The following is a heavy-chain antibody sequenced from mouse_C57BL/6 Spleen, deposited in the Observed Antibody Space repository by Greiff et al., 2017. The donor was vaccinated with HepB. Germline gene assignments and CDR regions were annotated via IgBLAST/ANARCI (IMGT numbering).Heavy chain of an antibody. CDR3: ASYDGYNYYAMDY. J-gene: IGHJ4*01. V-gene: IGHV1-64*01. CDR1: GYTFTSYW. D-gene: IGHD2-3*01. Sequence: VQLQQPGAELVKPGASVKLSCKASGYTFTSYWMHWVKQRPGQGLEWIGMIHPNSGSTNYNEKFKSKATLTVDKSSSPSYMQLSILTSVDSAVYYCASYDGYNYYAMDYWGQVTSVTVSS. CDR2: IHPNSGST.